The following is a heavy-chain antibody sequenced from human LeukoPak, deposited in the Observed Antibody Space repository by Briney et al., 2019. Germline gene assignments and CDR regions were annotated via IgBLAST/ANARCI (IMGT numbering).Heavy chain of an antibody. CDR2: IYPGDSDT. J-gene: IGHJ4*02. V-gene: IGHV5-51*01. CDR3: ARSNIVVVPTPGYFDY. Sequence: GESLKISCKGSGYIFTNYWIGWVRQMPGKGLEWMGIIYPGDSDTRYSPSFQGQVTISADKSISTAYLQWSSLKASDTAMYYCARSNIVVVPTPGYFDYWGQGTLVTVSS. CDR1: GYIFTNYW. D-gene: IGHD2-2*01.